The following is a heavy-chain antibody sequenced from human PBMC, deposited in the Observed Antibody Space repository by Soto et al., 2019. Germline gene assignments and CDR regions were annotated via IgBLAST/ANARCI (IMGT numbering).Heavy chain of an antibody. V-gene: IGHV3-7*01. CDR2: IKQDGSEK. D-gene: IGHD2-2*01. Sequence: GGSLRLSCAASGFTFSSYWMSWVRQAPGKGMEWVANIKQDGSEKIYVDSVKGRFTISRDNAKNSLYLQMNSLRAEDTAVYYCARGGENCSSTSCYYFYYYGMDVWGKGTTGTVSS. CDR3: ARGGENCSSTSCYYFYYYGMDV. CDR1: GFTFSSYW. J-gene: IGHJ6*04.